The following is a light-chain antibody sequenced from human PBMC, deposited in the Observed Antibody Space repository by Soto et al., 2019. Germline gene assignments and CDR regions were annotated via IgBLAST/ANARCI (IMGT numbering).Light chain of an antibody. CDR2: DDN. J-gene: IGLJ1*01. Sequence: QSALTQPASVSGSPGQSITISCSGTSSDIGAYDYVSWYQQHPGRAPKLIIYDDNKRPSEIPDRFSGSKSGTSATLGITGFQTGDEADYYCGSWDSSLSAYVFGTGTKVTVL. V-gene: IGLV1-51*01. CDR3: GSWDSSLSAYV. CDR1: SSDIGAYDY.